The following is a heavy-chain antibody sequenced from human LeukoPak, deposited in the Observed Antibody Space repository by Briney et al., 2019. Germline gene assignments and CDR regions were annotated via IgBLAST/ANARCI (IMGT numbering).Heavy chain of an antibody. Sequence: PSETLSLTCTVSGGSISSYYWSWIRQPPGKGLEWIGYIYYSGSTNYNPSLKSRVTISVDTSKNQFSLKLSSVTAADTAVYCCARDVSSTSWNWFDPWGQGTLVTVSS. J-gene: IGHJ5*02. V-gene: IGHV4-59*01. CDR1: GGSISSYY. CDR2: IYYSGST. D-gene: IGHD2-2*01. CDR3: ARDVSSTSWNWFDP.